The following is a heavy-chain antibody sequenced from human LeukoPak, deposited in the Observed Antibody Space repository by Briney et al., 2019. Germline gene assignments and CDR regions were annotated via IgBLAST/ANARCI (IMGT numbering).Heavy chain of an antibody. CDR1: GFTFSSHD. D-gene: IGHD5-12*01. V-gene: IGHV3-13*01. J-gene: IGHJ4*02. Sequence: GGSLRLSCAASGFTFSSHDMHWVRQATGKGLEWVSAIDTAGDTYYPGSVKGRFTISRENAKNSLYLQMNSLRAGDTAVYYCASQGSGYDSPIDHWGQGTLVTVSS. CDR3: ASQGSGYDSPIDH. CDR2: IDTAGDT.